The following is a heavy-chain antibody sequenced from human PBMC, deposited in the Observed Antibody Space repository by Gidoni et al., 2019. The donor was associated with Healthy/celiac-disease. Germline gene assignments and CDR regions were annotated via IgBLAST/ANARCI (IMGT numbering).Heavy chain of an antibody. J-gene: IGHJ4*02. CDR1: GGSISSGGYY. V-gene: IGHV4-31*03. CDR3: ARGESSVVVVAATLDY. CDR2: IYYSGST. Sequence: QVQLQESGPGLVKPSQTLSLTCTFSGGSISSGGYYWSWIRQHPGKGLEWIGYIYYSGSTYYNPSLKSRVTISVDTSKNQFSLKLSSVTAADTAVYYCARGESSVVVVAATLDYWGQGTLVTVSS. D-gene: IGHD2-15*01.